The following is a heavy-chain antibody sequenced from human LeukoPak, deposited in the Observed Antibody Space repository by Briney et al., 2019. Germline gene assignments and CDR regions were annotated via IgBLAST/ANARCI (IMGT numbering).Heavy chain of an antibody. CDR1: GFTFPSYA. CDR2: ISGSGDST. CDR3: ATGDGSGTNYFYYYGMDV. Sequence: GGSLRLSCAASGFTFPSYAMSWVRQAPGRGLEWVSVISGSGDSTYYADSVKGRFTISRDNSKNTLYVQMSSLRAKDTATYYCATGDGSGTNYFYYYGMDVWGQGTRVTVSS. D-gene: IGHD3-10*01. J-gene: IGHJ6*02. V-gene: IGHV3-23*01.